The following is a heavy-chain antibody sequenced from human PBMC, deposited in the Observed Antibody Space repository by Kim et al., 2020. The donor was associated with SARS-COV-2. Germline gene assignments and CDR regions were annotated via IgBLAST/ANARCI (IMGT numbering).Heavy chain of an antibody. D-gene: IGHD3-10*01. CDR3: ARQVTSELLWFGELLYEYYFDY. CDR1: GGSISSSSYY. V-gene: IGHV4-39*01. J-gene: IGHJ4*02. Sequence: SETLSLTCTVSGGSISSSSYYWGWIRQPPGKGLEWIGSIYYSGSTYYNPSLKSRVTISVDTSKNQFSLKLSSVTAADTAVYYCARQVTSELLWFGELLYEYYFDYWGQGTRVTVSS. CDR2: IYYSGST.